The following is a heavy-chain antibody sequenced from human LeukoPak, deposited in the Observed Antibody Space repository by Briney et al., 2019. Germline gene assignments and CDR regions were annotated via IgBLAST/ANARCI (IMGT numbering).Heavy chain of an antibody. J-gene: IGHJ4*02. D-gene: IGHD6-19*01. V-gene: IGHV4-59*01. CDR1: GGSISSYY. CDR3: AREFLSSGWRPPNYFDY. CDR2: IYYSGSI. Sequence: SETLSLTCTVSGGSISSYYWSWIRQPPGKGLEWIGYIYYSGSINYNPSLKSRVTISVDTSKNQFSLKLSSVTAADTAVYYCAREFLSSGWRPPNYFDYWGQGTLVTVSS.